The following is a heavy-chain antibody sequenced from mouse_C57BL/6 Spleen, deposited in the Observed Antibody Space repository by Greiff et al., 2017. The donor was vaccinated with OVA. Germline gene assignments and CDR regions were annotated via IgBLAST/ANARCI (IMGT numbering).Heavy chain of an antibody. J-gene: IGHJ2*01. D-gene: IGHD1-1*02. CDR2: INPNYGTT. Sequence: EVKLMESGPELVKPGASVKISCKASGYSFTDYNMNWVKQSNGKSLEWIGEINPNYGTTSYNQKFKGKATLTVDQSASTADMQLNSLTSEDSAVYYCAWWPHYFDYWGQGTTLTVSS. CDR3: AWWPHYFDY. V-gene: IGHV1-39*01. CDR1: GYSFTDYN.